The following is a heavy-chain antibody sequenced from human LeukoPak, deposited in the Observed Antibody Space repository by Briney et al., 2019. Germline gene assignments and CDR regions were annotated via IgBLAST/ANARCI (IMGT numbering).Heavy chain of an antibody. CDR3: AKDGYYSSSWYYYYYGMDV. D-gene: IGHD6-13*01. Sequence: GGSLRLSCAASGFTFSSYGMHWIRQAPDKGLEWVAVISYDGSNKYYADSVKGRFTISRDNSKNTLYLQMNSLRAEDTAVYYCAKDGYYSSSWYYYYYGMDVWGQGTTVTVSS. CDR1: GFTFSSYG. V-gene: IGHV3-30*18. J-gene: IGHJ6*02. CDR2: ISYDGSNK.